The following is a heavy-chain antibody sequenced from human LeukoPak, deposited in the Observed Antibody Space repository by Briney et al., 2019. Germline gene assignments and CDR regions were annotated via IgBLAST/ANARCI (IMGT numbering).Heavy chain of an antibody. Sequence: GGSLRLSCAASGFTVSSNYMSWVRQAPGKGLEWVAFIRYDGSNKYYADSVKGRFTISRDNSKNTLYLQMNSLRAEDTAVYYCAKGRSSGYVYWYFDLWGRGTLVTVSS. CDR2: IRYDGSNK. D-gene: IGHD3-22*01. V-gene: IGHV3-30*02. CDR1: GFTVSSNY. J-gene: IGHJ2*01. CDR3: AKGRSSGYVYWYFDL.